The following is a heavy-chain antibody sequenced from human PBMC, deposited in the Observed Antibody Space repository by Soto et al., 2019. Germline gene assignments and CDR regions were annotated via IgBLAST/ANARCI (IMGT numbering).Heavy chain of an antibody. CDR3: ARDEKNPGSYYDY. CDR1: GFTLSTYS. CDR2: IGISGRTI. Sequence: EVQLVESGGGLVQPGGSLRLSCAASGFTLSTYSMNWVRQAPGKGLEWISYIGISGRTIYYADSVKGRFTISRDKAKNSLYLQTNSLRDEDTAVYYCARDEKNPGSYYDYWGQGTLVTVSS. D-gene: IGHD1-26*01. V-gene: IGHV3-48*02. J-gene: IGHJ4*02.